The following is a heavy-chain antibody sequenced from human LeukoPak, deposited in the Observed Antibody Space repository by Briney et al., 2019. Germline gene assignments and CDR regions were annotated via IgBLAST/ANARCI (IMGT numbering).Heavy chain of an antibody. CDR3: ERSEVKREGHNFPFDY. D-gene: IGHD5-24*01. J-gene: IGHJ4*02. CDR1: GFSFSDFR. CDR2: ITGDGSDT. V-gene: IGHV3-74*01. Sequence: GGSLRLSCVASGFSFSDFRMHWVRQAPGKGLVWVSLITGDGSDTRYADSVKGRFTISRDNAKNTMYLQMNSLRAEDTAVYYCERSEVKREGHNFPFDYGGKGTLVTVSS.